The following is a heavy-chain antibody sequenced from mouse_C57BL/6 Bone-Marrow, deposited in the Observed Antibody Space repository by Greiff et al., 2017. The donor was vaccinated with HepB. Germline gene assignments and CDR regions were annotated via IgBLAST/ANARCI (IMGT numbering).Heavy chain of an antibody. CDR1: GYSITSGYY. CDR2: ISYDGSN. Sequence: EVHLVESGPGLVKPSQSLSLTCSVTGYSITSGYYWNWIRQFPGNKLEWMGYISYDGSNNYNPSLKNRISITRDTSKNQFFLKLNSVTTEDTATYYCAREGDWDYFDYWGQGTTLTVSS. CDR3: AREGDWDYFDY. J-gene: IGHJ2*01. V-gene: IGHV3-6*01. D-gene: IGHD4-1*01.